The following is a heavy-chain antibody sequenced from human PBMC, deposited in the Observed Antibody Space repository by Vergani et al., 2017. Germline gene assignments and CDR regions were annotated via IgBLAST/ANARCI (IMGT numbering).Heavy chain of an antibody. CDR3: AKGYSGSYYSLTPPDY. Sequence: EVQLVESGGGLVQPGRSLRLSCAASGFTFDDYAMHWVRQAPGKGLEWVSGISWNSGSIGYADSVKGRFTISRDNAKNSLYLQMNSLRAEDMALYYCAKGYSGSYYSLTPPDYWGQGTLVTVSS. D-gene: IGHD1-26*01. CDR2: ISWNSGSI. J-gene: IGHJ4*02. CDR1: GFTFDDYA. V-gene: IGHV3-9*03.